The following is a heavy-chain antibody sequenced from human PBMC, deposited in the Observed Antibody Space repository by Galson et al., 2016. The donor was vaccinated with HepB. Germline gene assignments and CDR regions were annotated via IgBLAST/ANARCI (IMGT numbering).Heavy chain of an antibody. D-gene: IGHD3/OR15-3a*01. V-gene: IGHV3-66*01. CDR3: ARDTWTWN. CDR2: IYSGGGT. CDR1: GVTVSNNY. Sequence: SLRLSCAASGVTVSNNYMSWVRQAPGRGLEWVSVIYSGGGTYYADSVKGRFTISRDNSKNTLYLQMNSLRAEDTAVYYCARDTWTWNGGQGTLVTGSS. J-gene: IGHJ4*02.